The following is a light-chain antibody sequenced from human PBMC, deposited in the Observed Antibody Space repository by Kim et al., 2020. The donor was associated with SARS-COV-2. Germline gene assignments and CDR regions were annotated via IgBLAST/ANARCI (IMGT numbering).Light chain of an antibody. J-gene: IGLJ3*02. CDR2: GEN. Sequence: SSELTQDPAVSVALGQTVRITCQGDSLRSFYASWYQQKPGQAPILVVYGENSRPSGIPDRFSGCSSGNTSSLIVTGAQAEDEADYYCNCRDTTGNHLHWVFGGGTKLTVL. CDR1: SLRSFY. V-gene: IGLV3-19*01. CDR3: NCRDTTGNHLHWV.